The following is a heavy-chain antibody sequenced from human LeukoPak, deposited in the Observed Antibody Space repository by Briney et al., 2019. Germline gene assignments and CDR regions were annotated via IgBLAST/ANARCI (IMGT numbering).Heavy chain of an antibody. V-gene: IGHV3-21*01. J-gene: IGHJ4*02. D-gene: IGHD3-10*01. CDR3: ARGGSACDY. CDR2: ISSSSNYI. Sequence: TGGSLRLSCAASGFTFSSYNMNWVRQAPGKGLEWVSSISSSSNYIYYVDSVKGRFTISRDNAKNSLYLQMNSLRAEDTALYYCARGGSACDYWGQGTLVTVSS. CDR1: GFTFSSYN.